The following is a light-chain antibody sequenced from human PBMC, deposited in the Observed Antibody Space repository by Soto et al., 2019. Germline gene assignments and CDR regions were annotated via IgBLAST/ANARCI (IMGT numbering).Light chain of an antibody. V-gene: IGKV3-20*01. CDR2: GTS. CDR1: QSVKSSY. Sequence: EIVLTQSPGTLSLAPGEGATLSCRASQSVKSSYLACYQQKPGQAPRLLIFGTSNRATGISDRFRGGGSGTDFTLTISSLEPEDFAVYYCQQYASSPGTFGQGTKV. CDR3: QQYASSPGT. J-gene: IGKJ1*01.